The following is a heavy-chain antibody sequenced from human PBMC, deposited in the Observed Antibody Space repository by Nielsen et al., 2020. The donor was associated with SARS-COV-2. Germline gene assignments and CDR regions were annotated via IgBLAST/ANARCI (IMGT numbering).Heavy chain of an antibody. J-gene: IGHJ6*03. CDR3: ARRNIVVVPSPILGLGPFFSSYYVDV. CDR2: IHHSGTT. V-gene: IGHV4-4*02. D-gene: IGHD2-2*01. Sequence: SETLSLTCAVSGVSFSSNSWWSWVRQPPGKGLEWIGEIHHSGTTNYAPSLKSRVSMSVDKSKSQLSLRLRSVTAADTAVYYCARRNIVVVPSPILGLGPFFSSYYVDVWGKGIMVTVSS. CDR1: GVSFSSNSW.